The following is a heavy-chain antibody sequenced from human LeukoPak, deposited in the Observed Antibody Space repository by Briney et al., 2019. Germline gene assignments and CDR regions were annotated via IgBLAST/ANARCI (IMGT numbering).Heavy chain of an antibody. CDR1: GFTFSSYA. D-gene: IGHD6-13*01. CDR2: ISYDGSNK. V-gene: IGHV3-30-3*01. J-gene: IGHJ5*02. Sequence: GRSLRLSCAASGFTFSSYAMHWVRQAPGKGLEWVAVISYDGSNKYYADSVKGRFTISRDNAKNSLYLQMNSLRAEDTAVYYCARVRQQLISFVSWFDPWGQGTLVTVSS. CDR3: ARVRQQLISFVSWFDP.